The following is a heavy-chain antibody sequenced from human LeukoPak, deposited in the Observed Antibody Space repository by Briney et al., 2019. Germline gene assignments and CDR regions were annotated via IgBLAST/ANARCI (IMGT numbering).Heavy chain of an antibody. V-gene: IGHV4-59*01. CDR2: IHYSGST. D-gene: IGHD3-22*01. Sequence: SETLSLTCTGSGGSISTYYWSWIRQPPGKGLEWIGYIHYSGSTNYNPSLKSRVTMSVDTSKNQFSLKLSSVTAADTAVYYCARDRSSGYYYTFDYWGQGTLVTVSS. J-gene: IGHJ4*02. CDR3: ARDRSSGYYYTFDY. CDR1: GGSISTYY.